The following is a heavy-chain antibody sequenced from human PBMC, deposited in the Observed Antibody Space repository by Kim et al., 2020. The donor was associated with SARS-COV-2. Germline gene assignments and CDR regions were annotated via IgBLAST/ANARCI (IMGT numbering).Heavy chain of an antibody. J-gene: IGHJ4*02. CDR3: ARDHGAASPRAVAGTDFDY. D-gene: IGHD6-19*01. CDR1: GGTFSSYA. Sequence: SVKVSRKASGGTFSSYAISWVRQAPGQGLEWMGGIIPIFGTANYAQKFQGRVTITADESTSTAYMELSSLRSEDTAVYYCARDHGAASPRAVAGTDFDYWGQGTLVTVSS. V-gene: IGHV1-69*13. CDR2: IIPIFGTA.